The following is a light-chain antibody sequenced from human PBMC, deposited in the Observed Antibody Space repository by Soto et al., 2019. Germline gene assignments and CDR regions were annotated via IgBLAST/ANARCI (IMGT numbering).Light chain of an antibody. CDR1: QSVSSSY. V-gene: IGKV3-20*01. Sequence: EIALTKSPGTLSLSPGERATLSCRASQSVSSSYLAWYQQKPGQAPRLLIYGASSRATGIPDRFSGSGSGTDFTLTISRLEPEDFAVYYCQQYGSSWTFGQGTKVEIK. J-gene: IGKJ1*01. CDR2: GAS. CDR3: QQYGSSWT.